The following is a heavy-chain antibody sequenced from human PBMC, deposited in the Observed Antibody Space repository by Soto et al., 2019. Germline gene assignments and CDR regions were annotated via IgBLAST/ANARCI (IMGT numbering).Heavy chain of an antibody. Sequence: GSLRLSCAASGFTFSPHAMHWVRQGPGKGLEWVAVISYEGSNKYYADSVKGRFTISRDNSKNTVYLQMHSLRAEDTAVYYCARVQNVWGDGYNLAYWGQGTLVTVSS. V-gene: IGHV3-30-3*01. J-gene: IGHJ4*02. CDR3: ARVQNVWGDGYNLAY. CDR1: GFTFSPHA. D-gene: IGHD3-16*01. CDR2: ISYEGSNK.